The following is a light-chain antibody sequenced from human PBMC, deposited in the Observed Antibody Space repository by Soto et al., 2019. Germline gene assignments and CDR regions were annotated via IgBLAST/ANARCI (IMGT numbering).Light chain of an antibody. CDR2: EVS. CDR1: SSYIGGYDY. CDR3: SSYTARNSLV. V-gene: IGLV2-14*01. Sequence: QSALTQPASVSGSPGQSITISCAGNSSYIGGYDYVSWYRQHPGKAPELMIYEVSNRPSGVSTRFSGSKSGNTASLTISGLQAGDEADYYCSSYTARNSLVFGGGTKLTFL. J-gene: IGLJ2*01.